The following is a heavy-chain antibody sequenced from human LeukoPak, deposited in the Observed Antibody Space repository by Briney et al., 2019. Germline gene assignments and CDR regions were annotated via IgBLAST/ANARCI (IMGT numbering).Heavy chain of an antibody. Sequence: SETLSLTCSVSGGSMNLGSYYWAWIRQPLGKGLEWIGTLYYSGSTDYNPSLKSRVTISIDTSKDQFSLKLSSVTAADTAVYYCARWTTCGGDCHILDYWGQGILVTVSS. D-gene: IGHD2-21*02. V-gene: IGHV4-39*07. CDR2: LYYSGST. J-gene: IGHJ4*02. CDR3: ARWTTCGGDCHILDY. CDR1: GGSMNLGSYY.